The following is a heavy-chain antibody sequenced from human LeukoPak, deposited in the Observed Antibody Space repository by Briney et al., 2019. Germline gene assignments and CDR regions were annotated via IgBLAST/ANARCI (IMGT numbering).Heavy chain of an antibody. V-gene: IGHV3-23*01. Sequence: GGSLRLSCAASGFNLSSYAMSWVRQAPGKGLEWVSVISGSGVGTYYADSVKGRFTISRDNSKNTLDLQMNSLRAEDTAVYYCAKGDTSIVRRYYFDYWGQGTLFTVSS. CDR1: GFNLSSYA. D-gene: IGHD5-18*01. CDR3: AKGDTSIVRRYYFDY. J-gene: IGHJ4*02. CDR2: ISGSGVGT.